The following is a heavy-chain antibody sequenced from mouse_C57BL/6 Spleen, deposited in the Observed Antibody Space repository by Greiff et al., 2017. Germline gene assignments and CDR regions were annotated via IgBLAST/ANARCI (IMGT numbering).Heavy chain of an antibody. J-gene: IGHJ3*01. CDR1: GYTFTDYN. CDR2: INPNNGGT. CDR3: ARVLWTTSGFGD. Sequence: VQLQQSGPELVKPGASVKIPCKASGYTFTDYNMDWVKQSHGKSLEWIGDINPNNGGTIYNQKFKGKATLTVDKSSSTAYMELRSLTSEDAAVYYCARVLWTTSGFGDWGQGTLVTVAA. V-gene: IGHV1-18*01. D-gene: IGHD1-1*01.